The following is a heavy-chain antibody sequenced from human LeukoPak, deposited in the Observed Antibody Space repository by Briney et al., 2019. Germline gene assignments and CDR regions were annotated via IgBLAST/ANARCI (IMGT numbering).Heavy chain of an antibody. Sequence: GGSLRLSCAASGFTFSRSAMSWVRQAPGKGLEWVSTITDDGGSTYFADSVKGRFTISRDNSKNTLHLQMNSLRAEDTAVYYCARRNSGSYSRGFDCRGQGTLVTVSS. J-gene: IGHJ4*02. CDR2: ITDDGGST. CDR3: ARRNSGSYSRGFDC. CDR1: GFTFSRSA. V-gene: IGHV3-23*01. D-gene: IGHD1-26*01.